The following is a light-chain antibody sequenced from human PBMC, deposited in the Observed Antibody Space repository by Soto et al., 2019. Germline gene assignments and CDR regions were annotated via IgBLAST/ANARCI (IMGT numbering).Light chain of an antibody. CDR3: QQYNSYWT. J-gene: IGKJ1*01. CDR1: QIIRIC. CDR2: KAS. V-gene: IGKV1-5*03. Sequence: RLTINFLASQIIRICLAVYQQKPGKGPSLLVYKASSLESGVPSRFSGSGSGTEFTLTISSLQPDDFATYYCQQYNSYWTCGQGTKVDI.